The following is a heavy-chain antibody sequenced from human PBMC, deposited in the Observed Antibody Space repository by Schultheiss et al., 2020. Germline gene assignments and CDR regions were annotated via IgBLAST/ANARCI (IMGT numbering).Heavy chain of an antibody. CDR2: IYYSGST. CDR1: GGSISSYY. V-gene: IGHV4-59*08. D-gene: IGHD2-15*01. Sequence: SQTLSLTCTVSGGSISSYYWSWIRQPPGKGLEWIGYIYYSGSTYYKPSLKSRVTISVDTSKNQFSLKLSSVTAADTAVYYCARGRYCSGRNCYSYYYYSSLDVWGQGTTVTVS. J-gene: IGHJ6*02. CDR3: ARGRYCSGRNCYSYYYYSSLDV.